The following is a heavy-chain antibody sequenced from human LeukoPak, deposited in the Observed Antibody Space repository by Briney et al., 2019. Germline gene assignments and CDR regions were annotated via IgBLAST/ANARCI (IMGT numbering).Heavy chain of an antibody. D-gene: IGHD6-19*01. CDR2: ISGSGGST. J-gene: IGHJ4*02. Sequence: GGSLRLSCAASGFTSSSYAMSWVRQAPGKGLEWVSAISGSGGSTYYADSVKGRFTISRDNSKNTLYLQMNSLRAEDTAVYYCAKVTYSSGWSLWGQGTLVTVSS. CDR1: GFTSSSYA. V-gene: IGHV3-23*01. CDR3: AKVTYSSGWSL.